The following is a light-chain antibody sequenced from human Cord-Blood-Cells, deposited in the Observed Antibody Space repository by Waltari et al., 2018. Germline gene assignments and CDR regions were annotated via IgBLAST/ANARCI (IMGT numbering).Light chain of an antibody. Sequence: QSALTQPASVSGSPGQSITISCTGTSSDVGSYNLVSSYQQHPGKAPNLMIYEGSKRPSGVSNRFSGSKSGNTASLTISGLQAEDEADYYCCSYAGSSTYVFGNGTKVTVL. CDR3: CSYAGSSTYV. V-gene: IGLV2-23*01. CDR1: SSDVGSYNL. J-gene: IGLJ1*01. CDR2: EGS.